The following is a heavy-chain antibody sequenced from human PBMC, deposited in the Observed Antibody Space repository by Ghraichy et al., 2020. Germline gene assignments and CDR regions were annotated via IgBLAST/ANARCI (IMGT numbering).Heavy chain of an antibody. CDR2: INHSGST. CDR1: GGSFSGYY. CDR3: ARGGRIRPRIVVVVAARDNWFDP. D-gene: IGHD2-15*01. J-gene: IGHJ5*02. Sequence: SETLSLTCAVYGGSFSGYYWSWIRQPPGKGLEWIGEINHSGSTNYNPSLKSRVTISVDTSKNQFSLKLSSVTAADTAVYYCARGGRIRPRIVVVVAARDNWFDPWGQGTLVTVSS. V-gene: IGHV4-34*01.